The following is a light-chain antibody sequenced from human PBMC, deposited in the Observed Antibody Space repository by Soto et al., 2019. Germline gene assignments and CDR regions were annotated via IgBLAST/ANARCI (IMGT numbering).Light chain of an antibody. CDR2: EGS. Sequence: QSVLTQPASVSWSPGQSITISCTGTSSDVGSYNLVSWYQQHPGKAPKLMIYEGSKRPSGVSNRFSGSKAGNTASLTISGLQAEDEADYYCCSYAGSGTYVFGNGTKVTVL. CDR3: CSYAGSGTYV. J-gene: IGLJ1*01. V-gene: IGLV2-23*01. CDR1: SSDVGSYNL.